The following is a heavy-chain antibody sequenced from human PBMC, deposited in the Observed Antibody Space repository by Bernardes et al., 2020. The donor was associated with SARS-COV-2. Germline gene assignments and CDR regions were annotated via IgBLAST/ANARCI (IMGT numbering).Heavy chain of an antibody. D-gene: IGHD1-26*01. V-gene: IGHV4-59*01. CDR2: IYYSGST. Sequence: SEPLSLTCTVSGASISGYYWSWIQKPPGKGLEWMGHIYYSGSTNTGSTDYSPSLKSRLTISVDTSKNLFSLRLTSVIAADAALYYCARGQSNGRTNWFDPWGLGIPVTVSS. CDR1: GASISGYY. CDR3: ARGQSNGRTNWFDP. J-gene: IGHJ5*02.